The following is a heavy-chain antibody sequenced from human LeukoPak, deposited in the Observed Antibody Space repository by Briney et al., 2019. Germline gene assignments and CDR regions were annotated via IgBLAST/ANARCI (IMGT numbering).Heavy chain of an antibody. D-gene: IGHD3-22*01. Sequence: GGSLRLSCAASGFTFSSYAMSWVRQAPGKGLEWVSGISGSGGSTYYADSAKGRFTISRDNSKNTLYLQMNSLRVEDTAVYYCAIMHRYYDGSGYWVQWGQGSLVTVSS. CDR1: GFTFSSYA. J-gene: IGHJ4*02. CDR3: AIMHRYYDGSGYWVQ. CDR2: ISGSGGST. V-gene: IGHV3-23*01.